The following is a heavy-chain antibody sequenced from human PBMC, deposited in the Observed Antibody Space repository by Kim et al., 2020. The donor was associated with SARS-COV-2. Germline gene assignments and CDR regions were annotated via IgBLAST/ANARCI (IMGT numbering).Heavy chain of an antibody. CDR3: IGSYYRGNWFDP. J-gene: IGHJ5*02. Sequence: SETLSLTCTVSGGSVSSGSYYWSWIRQPPGKGLEWIGYIYYSGSTNYNPSLKSRVTISVDTSKNQFSLKLSSVTAADTAVYYCIGSYYRGNWFDPWGQGTLVTVSS. CDR1: GGSVSSGSYY. D-gene: IGHD1-26*01. CDR2: IYYSGST. V-gene: IGHV4-61*01.